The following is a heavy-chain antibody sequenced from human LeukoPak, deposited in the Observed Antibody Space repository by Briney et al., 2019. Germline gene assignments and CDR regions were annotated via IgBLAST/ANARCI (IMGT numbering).Heavy chain of an antibody. CDR3: LADFWSTYQSNSYSFDY. CDR1: GFTFSDFA. V-gene: IGHV3-73*01. J-gene: IGHJ4*02. CDR2: IRGKANNYET. D-gene: IGHD3-3*01. Sequence: PGGSLRLSCAASGFTFSDFAMYWVRQASGRGLEWVGRIRGKANNYETAYAASLRGRFSISRDDSKNTAFLQMSSLKTEDTAVYYCLADFWSTYQSNSYSFDYWGQGTLVTVSS.